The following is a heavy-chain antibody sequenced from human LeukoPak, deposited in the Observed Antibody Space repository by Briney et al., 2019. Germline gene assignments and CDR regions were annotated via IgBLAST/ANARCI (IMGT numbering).Heavy chain of an antibody. CDR3: ARLGDCSSTSCYNYYFDY. CDR2: IYYSGST. D-gene: IGHD2-2*02. V-gene: IGHV4-31*03. Sequence: PSQTLSLTCTVSGGSISIGGYYCSWIRQHPGQGLEWIGYIYYSGSTYYNPSLKSRVTISVDTSKNQFSLKLSSVTAADTAVYYCARLGDCSSTSCYNYYFDYWGQGTLVTVSS. CDR1: GGSISIGGYY. J-gene: IGHJ4*02.